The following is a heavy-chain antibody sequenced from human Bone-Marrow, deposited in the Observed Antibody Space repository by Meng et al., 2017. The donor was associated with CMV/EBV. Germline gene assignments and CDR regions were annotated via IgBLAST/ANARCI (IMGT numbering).Heavy chain of an antibody. CDR3: ASRNDYGDDHVEVGVGMDV. CDR2: ISSSSSYI. J-gene: IGHJ6*02. CDR1: GFIVNNNY. D-gene: IGHD4-17*01. V-gene: IGHV3-21*01. Sequence: GGSLRLSCAASGFIVNNNYMTWVRQAPGKGLEWVSSISSSSSYIYYADSVKGRFTISRDNAKNSLYLQMNSLRAEDTAVYYCASRNDYGDDHVEVGVGMDVWGQGTTVTVYS.